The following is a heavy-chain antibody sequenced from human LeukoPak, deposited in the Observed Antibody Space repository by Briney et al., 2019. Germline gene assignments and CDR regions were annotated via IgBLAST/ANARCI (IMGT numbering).Heavy chain of an antibody. CDR3: AKNGRAVAGTKIYPDSIDY. J-gene: IGHJ4*02. Sequence: PGGTLRLSCVASGFTFRSYGTSWVRQAPGKGLEWVSSISGRGDSTYYADSVKGRFTISRDNAKNTMFLQMNSLRAEDTAVYFCAKNGRAVAGTKIYPDSIDYWGQGTLVTVSS. CDR1: GFTFRSYG. CDR2: ISGRGDST. V-gene: IGHV3-23*01. D-gene: IGHD6-19*01.